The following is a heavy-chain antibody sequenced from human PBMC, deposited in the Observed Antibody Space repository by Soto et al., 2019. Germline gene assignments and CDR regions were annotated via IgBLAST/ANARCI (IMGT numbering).Heavy chain of an antibody. CDR2: IYYSGST. V-gene: IGHV4-31*03. D-gene: IGHD3-22*01. CDR3: ARDYYDSSGYYVAFDI. J-gene: IGHJ3*02. Sequence: QVQLQESGPGLVKPSQTLSLTCTVSGGSISSGGYYWSWIRQHPGKGLEWIGYIYYSGSTYYNPSLKSRVTISVDPSKNQFSLKLSSVTAADTAVYYCARDYYDSSGYYVAFDIWGQGTMVTVSS. CDR1: GGSISSGGYY.